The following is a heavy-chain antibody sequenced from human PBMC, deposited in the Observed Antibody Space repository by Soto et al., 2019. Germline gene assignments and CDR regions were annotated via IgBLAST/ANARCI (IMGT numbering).Heavy chain of an antibody. Sequence: QLQLQESGSGLVKPSQTLSLTCAVSGCSISSGGYSWSWIRQPPGKGLEWIGYIYHSGSTYYNPSLKSRVTISVDRSKNQFSLKLSSVTAADTAVYYCANSHAGAHITAAVHWGQGTLVTVSS. CDR2: IYHSGST. D-gene: IGHD6-13*01. V-gene: IGHV4-30-2*01. CDR3: ANSHAGAHITAAVH. CDR1: GCSISSGGYS. J-gene: IGHJ4*02.